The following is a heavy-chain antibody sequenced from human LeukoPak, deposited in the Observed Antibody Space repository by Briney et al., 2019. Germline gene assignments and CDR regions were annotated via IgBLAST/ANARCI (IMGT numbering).Heavy chain of an antibody. CDR3: ARGVDTAMVFYYYYYMDV. CDR2: IIPIFGTA. CDR1: GGTFSSYA. V-gene: IGHV1-69*05. J-gene: IGHJ6*03. D-gene: IGHD5-18*01. Sequence: SVKVSCKASGGTFSSYAISWVRQAPGQGLEWMGRIIPIFGTANYAQKFQGRVTITRNTSISTAYMELSSLRSEDTAVYYCARGVDTAMVFYYYYYMDVWGKGTTVTVSS.